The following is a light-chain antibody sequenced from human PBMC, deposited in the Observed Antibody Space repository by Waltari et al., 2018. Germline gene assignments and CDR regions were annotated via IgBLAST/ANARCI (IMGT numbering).Light chain of an antibody. CDR3: QQYNNWPRT. CDR2: GAS. CDR1: QSVSSD. V-gene: IGKV3-15*01. J-gene: IGKJ1*01. Sequence: EIVMTQSPATLYVSPGERATLSCRASQSVSSDLAWYQQKPGQAPRPVIYGASTRATGIPARLSGSGSGTEFTLTISSLQSEDFAVYYCQQYNNWPRTFGQGTKVEIK.